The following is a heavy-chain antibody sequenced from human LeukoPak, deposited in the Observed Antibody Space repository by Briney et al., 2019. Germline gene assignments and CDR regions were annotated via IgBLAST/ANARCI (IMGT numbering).Heavy chain of an antibody. J-gene: IGHJ4*02. Sequence: SQTLSLTCAISGDSVSSNTAAWNWIRQSPSGGLEWLGRTFYRSKWYNDYAVSVKSRITINPDTSKNQFSLHLNSVTPEDTAVYFCARDGWPAFDYWGQGTLVTVSS. D-gene: IGHD2-15*01. V-gene: IGHV6-1*01. CDR1: GDSVSSNTAA. CDR2: TFYRSKWYN. CDR3: ARDGWPAFDY.